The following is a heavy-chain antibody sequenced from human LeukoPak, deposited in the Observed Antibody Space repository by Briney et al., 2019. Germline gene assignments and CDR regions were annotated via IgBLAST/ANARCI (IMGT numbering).Heavy chain of an antibody. CDR1: GFTFSSYG. V-gene: IGHV3-30*02. Sequence: GGSLRLSCAASGFTFSSYGMHWVRQAPGKGLEWVAFIRYDGSNKYYADSVKGGFTISRDNSKNTLYLQMNSLRAEDTAVYYCAKDALRYYYGSGSYFFDWGQGTLVTVSS. CDR3: AKDALRYYYGSGSYFFD. J-gene: IGHJ4*02. D-gene: IGHD3-10*01. CDR2: IRYDGSNK.